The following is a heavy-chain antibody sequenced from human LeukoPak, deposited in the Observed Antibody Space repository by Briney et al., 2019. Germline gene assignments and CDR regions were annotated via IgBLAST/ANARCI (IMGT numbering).Heavy chain of an antibody. V-gene: IGHV3-66*01. Sequence: PGGSLRLSCVASGFTASNKYMSWVRQAPGKGLEWVSVLYNAGSTYYADSVKGRFTISRDDSKNTLYLQMYSLRAEDTAVYYCARDLRTVPNYWGQGTLVTVSS. CDR2: LYNAGST. D-gene: IGHD2-2*01. CDR3: ARDLRTVPNY. J-gene: IGHJ4*02. CDR1: GFTASNKY.